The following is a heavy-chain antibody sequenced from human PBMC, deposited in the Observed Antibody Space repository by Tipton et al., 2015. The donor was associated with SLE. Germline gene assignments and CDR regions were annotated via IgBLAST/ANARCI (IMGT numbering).Heavy chain of an antibody. CDR2: THYSGST. CDR3: ARVQRGPRSFDL. J-gene: IGHJ2*01. D-gene: IGHD1-1*01. CDR1: GGSISSSRYY. V-gene: IGHV4-39*07. Sequence: TLSLTCSVSGGSISSSRYYWGWIRQPPGKGLEWIGSTHYSGSTYYNASLKTRVTISVDTSKNQFSLKLSSVTAADTAVYYCARVQRGPRSFDLWGRGTLVTVSS.